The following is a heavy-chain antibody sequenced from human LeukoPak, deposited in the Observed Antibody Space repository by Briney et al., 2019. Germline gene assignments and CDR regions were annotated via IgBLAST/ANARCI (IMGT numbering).Heavy chain of an antibody. CDR1: EFTFSRYW. Sequence: QAGGSLRLSCAVSEFTFSRYWMSWVRQAPGKGLEWVANINQDGSEDAYVDSVKGRFTISRDNARNSLYLRMNSLRAEDTAVYYCATFDYFGSGGLFDCWGQGTLVTVSS. J-gene: IGHJ4*02. V-gene: IGHV3-7*01. CDR3: ATFDYFGSGGLFDC. D-gene: IGHD3-10*01. CDR2: INQDGSED.